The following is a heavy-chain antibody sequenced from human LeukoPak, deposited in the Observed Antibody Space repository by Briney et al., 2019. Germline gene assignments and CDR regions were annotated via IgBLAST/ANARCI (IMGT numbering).Heavy chain of an antibody. J-gene: IGHJ4*02. D-gene: IGHD5-18*01. Sequence: GGSLRLSCAASGFTFDDYAMHWVRQAPGKGLEWVSLISGDGGSTYYADSVKGRFTISRDNSKNSLYLQMNSLRTEDTALYYCAKDTGRGYSYAHSCYWGQGTLVTVSS. V-gene: IGHV3-43*02. CDR3: AKDTGRGYSYAHSCY. CDR2: ISGDGGST. CDR1: GFTFDDYA.